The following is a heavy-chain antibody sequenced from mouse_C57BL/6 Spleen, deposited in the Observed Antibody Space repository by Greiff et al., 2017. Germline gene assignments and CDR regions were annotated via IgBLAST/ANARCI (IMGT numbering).Heavy chain of an antibody. CDR1: GYTFTSYW. CDR2: IYPSDSET. V-gene: IGHV1-61*01. Sequence: QVQLQQPGAELVRPGSSVKLSCKASGYTFTSYWMDWVKQRPGQGLEWIGNIYPSDSETHYNQKFKDKATLTVDKSSSTAYMQLSSLTSEDSAVYYCAIWLREMDYWGQGTSVTVSS. D-gene: IGHD2-2*01. J-gene: IGHJ4*01. CDR3: AIWLREMDY.